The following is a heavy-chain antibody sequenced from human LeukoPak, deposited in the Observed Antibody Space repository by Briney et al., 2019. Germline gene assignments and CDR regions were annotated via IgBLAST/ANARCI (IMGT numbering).Heavy chain of an antibody. CDR3: ATGMTVAGDWVFDY. Sequence: SETLSLTCAVYGGSFSGYYWSWIRQPPGKGLEWIGEINHSGSTNYSPSLKSRVTISVDTSKNQFSLKLSSVTATDTAVYYCATGMTVAGDWVFDYWGQGTLVTVSS. J-gene: IGHJ4*02. D-gene: IGHD6-19*01. CDR2: INHSGST. CDR1: GGSFSGYY. V-gene: IGHV4-34*01.